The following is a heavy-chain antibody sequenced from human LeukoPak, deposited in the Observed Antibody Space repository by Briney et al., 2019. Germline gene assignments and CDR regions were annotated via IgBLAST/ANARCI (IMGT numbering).Heavy chain of an antibody. V-gene: IGHV4-59*01. D-gene: IGHD2-8*01. Sequence: KSSETLSLTCTVSGGSISSYYWSWIRQPPGKGLEWIGYIYYSGSTNYNSSLKSRVTISVDTSKDQFSLKLSSVTAADTAVYYCARASNGVDFDLWGRGTLVTVSS. CDR2: IYYSGST. J-gene: IGHJ2*01. CDR3: ARASNGVDFDL. CDR1: GGSISSYY.